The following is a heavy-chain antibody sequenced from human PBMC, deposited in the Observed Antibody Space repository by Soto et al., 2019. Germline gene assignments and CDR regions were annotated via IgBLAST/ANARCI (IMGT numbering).Heavy chain of an antibody. CDR1: GFSFSRHA. J-gene: IGHJ4*02. D-gene: IGHD2-2*02. CDR2: ISYDGSNK. Sequence: QVQLVESGGGVVQPGRSLRLSCAASGFSFSRHAMHWVRQAPGKGLEWVAVISYDGSNKYYADSVKGRFTISRDNSKNTLYLQMNSLRAEDTAVYYCASLYPVNYWGQGTLVTVSS. V-gene: IGHV3-30-3*01. CDR3: ASLYPVNY.